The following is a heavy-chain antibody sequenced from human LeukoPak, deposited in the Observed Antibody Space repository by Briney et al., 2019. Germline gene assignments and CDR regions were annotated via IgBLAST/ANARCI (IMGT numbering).Heavy chain of an antibody. Sequence: GGSLRLSCAASGFTFSSYWMHWVRQAPGKGLVWVSRINSDGSSTSYADSVKGRFTISRDNAKNTLYLQMNSLRAEDTAVYYCAGDYYYDSSGYYSPAEYFQHWGQGTLVTVSS. CDR1: GFTFSSYW. CDR2: INSDGSST. V-gene: IGHV3-74*01. D-gene: IGHD3-22*01. J-gene: IGHJ1*01. CDR3: AGDYYYDSSGYYSPAEYFQH.